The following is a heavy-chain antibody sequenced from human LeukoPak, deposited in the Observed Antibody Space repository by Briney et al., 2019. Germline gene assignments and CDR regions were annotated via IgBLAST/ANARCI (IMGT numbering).Heavy chain of an antibody. D-gene: IGHD3-10*01. CDR1: GFTFSAYA. CDR3: ARDGSNYYGSGSPNYYYGMDV. CDR2: IGSDNKP. Sequence: GGSLRLSCEASGFTFSAYAMTWLRQAPGKGLEWVSSIGSDNKPHYSESVKGRFAISRDNSKNTLYLQMNSLRAEDTAVYYCARDGSNYYGSGSPNYYYGMDVWGQGTTVTVSS. V-gene: IGHV3-23*01. J-gene: IGHJ6*02.